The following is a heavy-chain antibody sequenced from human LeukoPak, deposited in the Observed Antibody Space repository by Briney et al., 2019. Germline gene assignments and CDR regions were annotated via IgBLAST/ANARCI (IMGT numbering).Heavy chain of an antibody. V-gene: IGHV4-39*02. CDR2: IYDSGSI. J-gene: IGHJ4*02. Sequence: SETLSLTCTVSGGSISSSSYYWGWIRQPPGKGLEWIGSIYDSGSIYYNPSLKSRLTISEDTSKNQFSLKMNSVTAADTAVYYCAKDHMGSGIITMVRGLVSPFDYWGQGTLVTVSS. CDR3: AKDHMGSGIITMVRGLVSPFDY. D-gene: IGHD3-10*01. CDR1: GGSISSSSYY.